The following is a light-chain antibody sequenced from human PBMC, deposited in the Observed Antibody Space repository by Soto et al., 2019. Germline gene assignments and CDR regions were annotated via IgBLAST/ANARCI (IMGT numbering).Light chain of an antibody. CDR1: QSISVY. Sequence: DIQMTQSPSSLSASVGDRVTVTCRASQSISVYLNWYQQKPGKAPKLLIYAASNLQSGVPSRFGGGGSGSDFTLTISSLRPEDFATYYCQQTYSAPLTFGGGTKVDIK. CDR3: QQTYSAPLT. V-gene: IGKV1-39*01. CDR2: AAS. J-gene: IGKJ4*01.